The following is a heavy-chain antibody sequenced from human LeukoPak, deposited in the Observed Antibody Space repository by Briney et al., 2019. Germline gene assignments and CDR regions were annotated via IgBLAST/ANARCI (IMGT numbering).Heavy chain of an antibody. Sequence: GGSLRLSCAASGFTFSSYSMNWVRQAPGKGLEWVSYNRSNSSTIYYADSVKGRFTISRDNDKNSLYLQMNSLRDEDTAVYYCARDSFQYDYVWGSYRPEEDYFDYWGQGTLVTVSS. J-gene: IGHJ4*02. CDR2: NRSNSSTI. D-gene: IGHD3-16*02. CDR1: GFTFSSYS. CDR3: ARDSFQYDYVWGSYRPEEDYFDY. V-gene: IGHV3-48*02.